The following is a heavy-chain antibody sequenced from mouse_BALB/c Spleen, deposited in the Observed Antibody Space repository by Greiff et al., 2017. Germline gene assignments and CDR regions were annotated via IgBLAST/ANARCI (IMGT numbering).Heavy chain of an antibody. CDR2: ILPGSGST. V-gene: IGHV1-9*01. Sequence: QVQLQQSGAELMKPGASVKISCKATGYTFSSYWIEWVKQRPGHGLEWIGEILPGSGSTNYNEKFKGKATFTADTSSNTAYMQLSSLTSEDSAVYYCASVLPYGSSYPIAYWGQGTLVTVSA. J-gene: IGHJ3*01. CDR3: ASVLPYGSSYPIAY. CDR1: GYTFSSYW. D-gene: IGHD1-1*01.